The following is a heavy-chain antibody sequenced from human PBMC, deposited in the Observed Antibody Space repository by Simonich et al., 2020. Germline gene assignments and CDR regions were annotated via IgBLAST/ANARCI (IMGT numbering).Heavy chain of an antibody. Sequence: QVQLVQSGAEVKKPGASVKVSCKASGYTFTGYYMHWVRQAPGQGLEWMGWINPNSGGTTNEQKLQGRVTMTRDTSISTAYMELSRLRSDDTAVYYCARGRLTGDKGAFDIWGQGTMVTVSS. D-gene: IGHD7-27*01. CDR3: ARGRLTGDKGAFDI. V-gene: IGHV1-2*02. J-gene: IGHJ3*02. CDR1: GYTFTGYY. CDR2: INPNSGGT.